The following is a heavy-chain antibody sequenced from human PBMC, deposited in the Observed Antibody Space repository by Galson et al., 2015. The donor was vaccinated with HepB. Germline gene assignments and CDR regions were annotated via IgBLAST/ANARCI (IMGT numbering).Heavy chain of an antibody. CDR3: ARGGGDCYSGCWFDP. D-gene: IGHD2-21*02. CDR1: GFTFSSYS. CDR2: ISSSSSYI. J-gene: IGHJ5*02. Sequence: SLRLSCAASGFTFSSYSMNWVRQAPGKGLEWVSSISSSSSYIYYADSVKGRFTISRDNAKNSLYLQMNSLRAEDTAVYYCARGGGDCYSGCWFDPWGQGTLVTVSS. V-gene: IGHV3-21*01.